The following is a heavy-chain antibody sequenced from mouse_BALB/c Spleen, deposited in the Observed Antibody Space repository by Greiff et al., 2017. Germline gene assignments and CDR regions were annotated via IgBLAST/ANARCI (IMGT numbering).Heavy chain of an antibody. Sequence: EVNVVESGGDLVKPGGSLKLSCAASGFTFSSYGMSWVRQTPDKRLEWVATISSGGSYTYYPDSVKGRFTISRDNAKNTLYLQMSSLKSEDTAMYYCARPYGYDWYFDVWGAGTTVTVSS. CDR2: ISSGGSYT. V-gene: IGHV5-6*01. CDR3: ARPYGYDWYFDV. J-gene: IGHJ1*01. D-gene: IGHD2-2*01. CDR1: GFTFSSYG.